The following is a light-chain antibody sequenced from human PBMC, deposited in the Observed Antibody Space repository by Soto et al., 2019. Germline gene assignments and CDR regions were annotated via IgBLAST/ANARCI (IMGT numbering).Light chain of an antibody. Sequence: QLVLTQSPSASASLGASVKLTCTLSSGHSSYAIAWYQQQPEKGPRYLMKLTSDGSHSKGDGIPDRFSGSSSGAERYLTISSLQSEDAADYYCQTWGTYVVFGGGTKLTVL. CDR2: LTSDGSH. CDR3: QTWGTYVV. CDR1: SGHSSYA. V-gene: IGLV4-69*01. J-gene: IGLJ2*01.